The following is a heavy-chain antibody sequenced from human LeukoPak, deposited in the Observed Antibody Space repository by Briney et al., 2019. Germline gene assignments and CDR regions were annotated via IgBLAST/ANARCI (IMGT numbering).Heavy chain of an antibody. V-gene: IGHV3-49*03. J-gene: IGHJ3*02. CDR2: IRSKAYGGTT. D-gene: IGHD3-22*01. CDR3: TMRGDYDSSGYYSLDAFDI. CDR1: GFTFSDYA. Sequence: PGGSLRLSCTASGFTFSDYAMSWFRQAPGKGLEWVGFIRSKAYGGTTEYAASVKGRFTISRDDSKSIAYLQMNSLKTEDTAVYYCTMRGDYDSSGYYSLDAFDIWGQGTMVTVSS.